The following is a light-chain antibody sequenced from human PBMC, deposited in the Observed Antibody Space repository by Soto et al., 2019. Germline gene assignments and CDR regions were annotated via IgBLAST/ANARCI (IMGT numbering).Light chain of an antibody. V-gene: IGLV2-14*01. CDR1: SSDVGGYNY. J-gene: IGLJ2*01. Sequence: QSVLTQPASVSGSPGQSITISCTGTSSDVGGYNYVSWYQQHPGKAPKLMIYDVSNRPSGVSNRVSGSKSGNTASLTISGLQAEDEADYYCSSYTSSSTQVFGGGTKLTVL. CDR2: DVS. CDR3: SSYTSSSTQV.